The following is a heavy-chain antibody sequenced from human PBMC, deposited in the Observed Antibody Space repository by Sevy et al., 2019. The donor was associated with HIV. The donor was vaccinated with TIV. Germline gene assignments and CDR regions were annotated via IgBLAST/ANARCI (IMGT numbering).Heavy chain of an antibody. CDR1: GIAFSTYA. CDR2: IRSKASGGTT. J-gene: IGHJ5*02. V-gene: IGHV3-49*04. CDR3: SKGGSGTGWFDP. D-gene: IGHD3-10*01. Sequence: GGSLRLSCAASGIAFSTYAMFWVRQAPGKGLAWVGFIRSKASGGTTQYAASVKGRFTISRDDSESIAYLQMNSLKIEDTAVYYCSKGGSGTGWFDPWGQGTLVTVSS.